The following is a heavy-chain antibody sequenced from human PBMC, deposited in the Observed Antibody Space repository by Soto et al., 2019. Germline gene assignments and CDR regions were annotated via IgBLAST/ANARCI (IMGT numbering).Heavy chain of an antibody. CDR3: ARDQGYGDYVEQAFVI. D-gene: IGHD4-17*01. J-gene: IGHJ3*02. CDR2: IWYDGSNK. CDR1: GFTFSSYG. Sequence: PGGSLRLSCAASGFTFSSYGMHWVRQAPGKGLEWVAVIWYDGSNKYYADSVKGRFTISRDNSKNTLYLQMNSLRAEDTAVYYCARDQGYGDYVEQAFVIWGQGTMVTIS. V-gene: IGHV3-33*01.